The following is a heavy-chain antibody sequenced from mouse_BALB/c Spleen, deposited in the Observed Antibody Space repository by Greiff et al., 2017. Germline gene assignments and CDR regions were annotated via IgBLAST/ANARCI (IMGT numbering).Heavy chain of an antibody. Sequence: EVKLMESGGGLVQPGGSRKLSCAASGFTFSSFGMHWVRQAPEKGLEWVAYISSGSSTIYYADTVKGRFTISRDNPKNTLFLQMTSLRSEDTAMYYCARGSTMIRGFAYWGQGTLVTVSA. D-gene: IGHD2-4*01. V-gene: IGHV5-17*02. J-gene: IGHJ3*01. CDR1: GFTFSSFG. CDR2: ISSGSSTI. CDR3: ARGSTMIRGFAY.